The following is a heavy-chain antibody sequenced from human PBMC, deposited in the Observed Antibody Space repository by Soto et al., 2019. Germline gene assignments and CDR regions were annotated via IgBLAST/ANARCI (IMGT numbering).Heavy chain of an antibody. V-gene: IGHV3-30*18. CDR3: AKDTYYHDSSGYYVFDY. J-gene: IGHJ4*02. Sequence: QVQLVESGGGVVQPGRSLRLSCADSGFTFTDYGMHWVRQAPGKGLEWVAVISYDGSNKNYADSVTGRFTISRHNSKNTRYLQLNSLRDEDTAVYYCAKDTYYHDSSGYYVFDYWGQVTLVTFCS. CDR1: GFTFTDYG. CDR2: ISYDGSNK. D-gene: IGHD3-22*01.